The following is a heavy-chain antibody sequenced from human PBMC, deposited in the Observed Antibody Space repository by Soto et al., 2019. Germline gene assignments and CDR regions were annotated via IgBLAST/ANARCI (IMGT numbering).Heavy chain of an antibody. CDR1: GFTFSDNW. D-gene: IGHD3-10*01. Sequence: EVQLVESGGGLVQPGGSLRLYCAASGFTFSDNWMSWFRQAPGKGLECVANIKTDGSEKYYVDPVKGRFTISRDNAKNPLYLQMNSLRAEDTAVYYCGISMGRVGNDYRGLGTLVAVSS. CDR3: GISMGRVGNDY. J-gene: IGHJ4*02. CDR2: IKTDGSEK. V-gene: IGHV3-7*05.